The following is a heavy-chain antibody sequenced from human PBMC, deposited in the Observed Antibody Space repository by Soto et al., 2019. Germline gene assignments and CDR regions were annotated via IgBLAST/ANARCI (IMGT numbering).Heavy chain of an antibody. J-gene: IGHJ5*02. Sequence: XESLRLSCAASGFTFGSYSMNWVRQAPGKGLEWVSSISSTSSYIYYADSLQGRFTISRDNAKNSLYLQMNSLRAEDTAVYYCARNLGISSSWYIGFDPWGQGTLVTVSS. CDR3: ARNLGISSSWYIGFDP. V-gene: IGHV3-21*01. D-gene: IGHD6-13*01. CDR2: ISSTSSYI. CDR1: GFTFGSYS.